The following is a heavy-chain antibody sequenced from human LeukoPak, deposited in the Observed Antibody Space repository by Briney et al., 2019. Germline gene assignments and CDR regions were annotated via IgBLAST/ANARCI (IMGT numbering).Heavy chain of an antibody. CDR1: GGSISSYY. Sequence: SETLSLTCTASGGSISSYYWSWIRRPPGKGLEWIGYIYYSGSTNYNPSLKSRVTISVDTSRNQFFLKMSSVTAADTAVYYCARHIGGGIEDMDVWGKGTKVTVSS. J-gene: IGHJ6*03. V-gene: IGHV4-59*08. D-gene: IGHD3-16*02. CDR3: ARHIGGGIEDMDV. CDR2: IYYSGST.